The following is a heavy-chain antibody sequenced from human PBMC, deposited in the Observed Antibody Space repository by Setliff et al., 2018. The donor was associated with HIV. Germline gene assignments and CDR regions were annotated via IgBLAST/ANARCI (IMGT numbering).Heavy chain of an antibody. V-gene: IGHV3-21*01. Sequence: PGGSLSLSCAASGFTFSSYSMNWVRQAPGKGLEWVSSISSSSSYIYYADSVKGRFTISRDNAKNSLYLQMSSLRAEDTAVYYCARKSSSGWLGAFDIWGQGTMVTVSS. CDR2: ISSSSSYI. D-gene: IGHD6-19*01. CDR1: GFTFSSYS. CDR3: ARKSSSGWLGAFDI. J-gene: IGHJ3*02.